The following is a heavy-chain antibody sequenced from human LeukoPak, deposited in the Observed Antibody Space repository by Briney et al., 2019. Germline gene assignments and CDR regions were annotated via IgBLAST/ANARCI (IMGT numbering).Heavy chain of an antibody. CDR2: IYTSGST. D-gene: IGHD3-10*01. V-gene: IGHV4-61*02. J-gene: IGHJ6*04. CDR1: GGSISSGSYY. CDR3: ARDPPSYGSGKKGMDV. Sequence: SSETLSLTCTVSGGSISSGSYYWSWIRQPAGKGLEWIGRIYTSGSTNYNPSLKSRVTISVDTSKNQFSLKLSSVTAADTAVYYCARDPPSYGSGKKGMDVWGKGTTVTVSS.